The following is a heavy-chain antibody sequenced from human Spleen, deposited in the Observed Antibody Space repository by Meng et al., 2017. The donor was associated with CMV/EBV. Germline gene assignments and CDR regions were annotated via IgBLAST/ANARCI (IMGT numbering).Heavy chain of an antibody. CDR1: GYTLTELS. CDR2: FDPEDGES. D-gene: IGHD6-19*01. V-gene: IGHV1-24*01. Sequence: ASVKVSCKASGYTLTELSIHWVRQAPGKGLEWMGGFDPEDGESIYPQKFQGRVTMTEDTSADTAYMELSRLRSEDTAVYYCATMAVALNYWGQGTLVTVSS. J-gene: IGHJ4*02. CDR3: ATMAVALNY.